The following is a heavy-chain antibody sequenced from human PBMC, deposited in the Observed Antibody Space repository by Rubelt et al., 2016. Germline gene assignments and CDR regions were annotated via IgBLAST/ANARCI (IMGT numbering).Heavy chain of an antibody. CDR1: GFNVGSSY. D-gene: IGHD6-13*01. J-gene: IGHJ5*02. V-gene: IGHV3-21*01. Sequence: GGSLRLSCAASGFNVGSSYMSWVRQAPGKGLEWVSYISSPTADIYYANSVKGRFTISRDNAKNSLSLQMNSLRIEDTAVYDCAKQGLLVAAATNWFDPWGQGTLVTVSS. CDR2: ISSPTADI. CDR3: AKQGLLVAAATNWFDP.